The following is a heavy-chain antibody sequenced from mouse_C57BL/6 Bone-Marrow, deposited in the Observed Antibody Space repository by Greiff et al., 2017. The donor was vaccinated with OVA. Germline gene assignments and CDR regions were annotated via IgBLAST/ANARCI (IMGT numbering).Heavy chain of an antibody. CDR3: ARSSYYYGSIDY. CDR1: GYTFTSYG. D-gene: IGHD1-1*01. CDR2: IYPRSGNT. V-gene: IGHV1-81*01. J-gene: IGHJ2*01. Sequence: VQGVESGAELARPGASVKLSCKASGYTFTSYGISWVKQRTGQGLEWIGEIYPRSGNTYYNEKFKGKATLTADKSSSTAYMELRSLTSEDSAVYFCARSSYYYGSIDYWGQGTTLTVSS.